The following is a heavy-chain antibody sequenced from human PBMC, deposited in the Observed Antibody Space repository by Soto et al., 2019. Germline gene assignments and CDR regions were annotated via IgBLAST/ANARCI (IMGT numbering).Heavy chain of an antibody. CDR1: GFTFSSYA. CDR3: ARERGYYGVSPGFDY. D-gene: IGHD4-17*01. J-gene: IGHJ4*02. V-gene: IGHV3-30-3*01. Sequence: QVQLVESGGGVVQPGRSLRLSCAASGFTFSSYAMHWVRQAPGKGLEWVAVISYDGSNKYYADSVKGRFTISRDNSKNTLYLQMNSLRADDTDVYYCARERGYYGVSPGFDYWGQGTLVTVSS. CDR2: ISYDGSNK.